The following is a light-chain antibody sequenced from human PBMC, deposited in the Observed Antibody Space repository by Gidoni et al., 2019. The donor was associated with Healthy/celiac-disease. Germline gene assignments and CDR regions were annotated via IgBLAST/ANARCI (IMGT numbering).Light chain of an antibody. V-gene: IGKV3-11*01. CDR2: DAS. CDR3: QQRSNWPLT. CDR1: QSVSSY. J-gene: IGKJ4*01. Sequence: EIVLTQSPAALSLSPGERATLSCRASQSVSSYLAWYQQKPGQAPRLLIYDASNSATGIPARFSGCGSGIDFTLTISSLEPEDFAVYYCQQRSNWPLTFGGGTKVEIK.